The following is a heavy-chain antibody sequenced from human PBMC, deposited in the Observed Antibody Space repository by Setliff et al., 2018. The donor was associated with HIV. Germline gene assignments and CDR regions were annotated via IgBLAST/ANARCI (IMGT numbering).Heavy chain of an antibody. V-gene: IGHV1-3*01. J-gene: IGHJ4*02. CDR3: ANGGSGGQFDH. Sequence: ASVKVSCKTSGYTFTQSHDLHWVRQVPGQGPEWMGWINLVTTKTAYLQKLQGRVIITRDTSASTAYMEMSSLRSEDTAVYYCANGGSGGQFDHWGQGTLVTVSS. D-gene: IGHD3-16*01. CDR1: GYTFTQSHD. CDR2: INLVTTKT.